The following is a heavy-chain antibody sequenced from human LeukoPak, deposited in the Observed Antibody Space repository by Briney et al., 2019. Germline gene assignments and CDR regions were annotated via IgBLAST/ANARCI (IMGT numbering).Heavy chain of an antibody. CDR3: AKDRWPVRSTMIVVVITTFHY. CDR1: GFTFSSYA. J-gene: IGHJ4*02. Sequence: PGGSLRLSCAASGFTFSSYAMSWVRQAPGKGLEWVSAISGSGGSTYYADSVKGRFTISRDNSKNTLYLQMNSLRAEDTAVYYCAKDRWPVRSTMIVVVITTFHYWGQGALVTVSS. D-gene: IGHD3-22*01. CDR2: ISGSGGST. V-gene: IGHV3-23*01.